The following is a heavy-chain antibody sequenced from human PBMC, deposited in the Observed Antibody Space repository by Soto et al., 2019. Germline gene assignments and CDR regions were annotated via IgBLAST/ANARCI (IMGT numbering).Heavy chain of an antibody. V-gene: IGHV3-30*18. J-gene: IGHJ4*02. D-gene: IGHD4-17*01. CDR1: GFTFSSYG. CDR2: LSYDGNNK. CDR3: AKDHLETTVTTPSY. Sequence: QVQLVESGGGVVQPGRSLRLSCAASGFTFSSYGMHWVRQAPGKGLEWEAVLSYDGNNKYYTDSVKGRFTISRDNFKNTLYLQMDSLRAEDTAMYYCAKDHLETTVTTPSYWGQGTLVTVSS.